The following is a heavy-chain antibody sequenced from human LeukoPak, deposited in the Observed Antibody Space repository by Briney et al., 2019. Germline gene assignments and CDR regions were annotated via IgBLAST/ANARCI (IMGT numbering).Heavy chain of an antibody. CDR3: ARVSNTAMAVDY. Sequence: PSETLSLTCTVSGGSISSHYWSWIRQPPGKGLEWIGYIYYSGSTNYNPSLKSRVTISVDTSKNQFSLKLSSVTAADTAVYYCARVSNTAMAVDYWGQGTLVTVSS. CDR2: IYYSGST. J-gene: IGHJ4*02. D-gene: IGHD5-18*01. V-gene: IGHV4-59*11. CDR1: GGSISSHY.